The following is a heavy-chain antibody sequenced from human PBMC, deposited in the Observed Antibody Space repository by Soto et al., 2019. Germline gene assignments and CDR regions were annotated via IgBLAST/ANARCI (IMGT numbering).Heavy chain of an antibody. CDR3: ARDSPTIADYGEPEYFQH. CDR2: IYYSGST. CDR1: GGSISSDHYH. J-gene: IGHJ1*01. Sequence: PSETLSLTCTVSGGSISSDHYHWTWIRQPPGKGLEWIGYIYYSGSTYYNPSLKSRVTISVDTSKNQFSLKLSSVTAADTAVYYCARDSPTIADYGEPEYFQHWGQGTLVTVSS. D-gene: IGHD4-17*01. V-gene: IGHV4-30-4*01.